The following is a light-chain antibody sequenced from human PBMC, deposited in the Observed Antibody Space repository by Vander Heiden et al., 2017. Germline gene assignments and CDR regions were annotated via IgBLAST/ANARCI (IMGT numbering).Light chain of an antibody. J-gene: IGLJ2*01. Sequence: SYELTQPLSVSVSPGQTASIPCSGDELGDKYACWYQQKPGQARVLVIYEDSKRPAGGPERFSGSNSGNTATLTIRGTQAMDEADYYCQAEDSSSRGVFGGGTKLTVL. CDR2: EDS. CDR3: QAEDSSSRGV. CDR1: ELGDKY. V-gene: IGLV3-1*01.